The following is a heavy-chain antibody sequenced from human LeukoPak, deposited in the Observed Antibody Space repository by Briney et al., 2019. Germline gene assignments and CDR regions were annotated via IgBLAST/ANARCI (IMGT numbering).Heavy chain of an antibody. D-gene: IGHD3-22*01. J-gene: IGHJ4*02. CDR3: ARVGAITMIVVDLGFPFDY. V-gene: IGHV4-38-2*02. Sequence: PSETLSLTCTVSGYSISSGYYWGWIRQPPGKGLEWIGSIYHSGSTYYNPSLKSRVTISVDTSKNQFSLKLSSVTAADTAVYYCARVGAITMIVVDLGFPFDYWGQGTLVTVSS. CDR1: GYSISSGYY. CDR2: IYHSGST.